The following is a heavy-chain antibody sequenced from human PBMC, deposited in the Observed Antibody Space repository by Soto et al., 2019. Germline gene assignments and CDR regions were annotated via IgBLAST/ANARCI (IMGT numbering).Heavy chain of an antibody. V-gene: IGHV4-59*01. J-gene: IGHJ4*02. D-gene: IGHD6-19*01. CDR2: IYSSGST. CDR3: ARGLGIAVAGAPFGY. Sequence: PSETLSLTCTVSGGSISSYYWSWIRQPPGKGLEWIGYIYSSGSTNYNPSLKSRVTISVDTSKNQFSLKLSSVTAADTAVYYCARGLGIAVAGAPFGYWGQGTLVTVSS. CDR1: GGSISSYY.